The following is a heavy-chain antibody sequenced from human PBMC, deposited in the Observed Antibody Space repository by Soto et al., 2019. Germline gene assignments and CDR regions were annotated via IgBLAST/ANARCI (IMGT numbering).Heavy chain of an antibody. D-gene: IGHD2-15*01. J-gene: IGHJ6*02. V-gene: IGHV1-18*01. CDR1: GYSITNYG. CDR3: SRADCSGGTCRLSYYYGMDV. CDR2: ISAYNGNT. Sequence: ASVKVSCTASGYSITNYGISWVRQAPGQGLEWMGWISAYNGNTNYAQQFQGRVTMTTDTSTNTAYMELRSLRSDDSAVYYCSRADCSGGTCRLSYYYGMDVWGQGTTVTVS.